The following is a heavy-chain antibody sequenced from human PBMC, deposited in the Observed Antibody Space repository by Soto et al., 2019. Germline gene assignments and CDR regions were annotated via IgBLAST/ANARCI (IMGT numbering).Heavy chain of an antibody. CDR3: ARGIVATIPPTEYYYYYYMDV. J-gene: IGHJ6*03. CDR1: GGSISSYY. D-gene: IGHD5-12*01. V-gene: IGHV4-59*08. CDR2: IYYSGST. Sequence: PSETRSLTCTVSGGSISSYYWIWIRQPPGKGLEWIGYIYYSGSTNYNPSHKSRVTISVDTSKNQFSLKLSSVTAADTAVYYCARGIVATIPPTEYYYYYYMDVWGKGTTVTGSS.